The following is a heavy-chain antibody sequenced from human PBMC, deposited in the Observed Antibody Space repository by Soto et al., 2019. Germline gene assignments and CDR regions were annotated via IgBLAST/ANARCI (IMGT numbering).Heavy chain of an antibody. Sequence: GGSLRLSCAASGFIFNNYAMTWVRQAPGKGLEWVSTVTASGGGTFYANSVKGRFTISRDNSRNTLHLQMSSLRVEDTALYYCAKALVPTLTAKFGYWGQGTLVTVSS. D-gene: IGHD5-18*01. V-gene: IGHV3-23*01. CDR1: GFIFNNYA. CDR3: AKALVPTLTAKFGY. J-gene: IGHJ4*02. CDR2: VTASGGGT.